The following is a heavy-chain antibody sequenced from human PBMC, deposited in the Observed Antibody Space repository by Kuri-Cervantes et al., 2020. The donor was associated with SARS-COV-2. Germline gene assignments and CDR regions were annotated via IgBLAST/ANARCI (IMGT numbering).Heavy chain of an antibody. V-gene: IGHV1-46*01. CDR2: INPSGGST. D-gene: IGHD2-2*01. CDR1: GYTFTGYY. Sequence: ASVKVSCKASGYTFTGYYMHWVRQAPGQGLEWMGIINPSGGSTSYAQKFQGRVTMTRDTSTSTVYMELSSLRSEDTAVYYCARGVRCSSTSCYLNYYYYGMDVWGQGTTVTVSS. CDR3: ARGVRCSSTSCYLNYYYYGMDV. J-gene: IGHJ6*02.